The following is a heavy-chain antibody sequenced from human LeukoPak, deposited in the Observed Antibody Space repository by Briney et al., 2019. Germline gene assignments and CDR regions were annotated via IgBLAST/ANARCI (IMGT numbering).Heavy chain of an antibody. J-gene: IGHJ6*02. CDR3: ARVVTRLREGAYQYDLDV. CDR2: INAGNGDT. D-gene: IGHD3-16*01. Sequence: ASVKVSCKASGYTFTNYIIHWARQAPGQRLEWMGWINAGNGDTEYSQKFQGRVTTTRDTSASTAYMDLSSLRSEDTAVYYCARVVTRLREGAYQYDLDVWGQGTTVTVSS. CDR1: GYTFTNYI. V-gene: IGHV1-3*01.